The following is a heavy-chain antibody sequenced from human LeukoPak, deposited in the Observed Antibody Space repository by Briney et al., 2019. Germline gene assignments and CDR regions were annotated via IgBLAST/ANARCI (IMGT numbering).Heavy chain of an antibody. D-gene: IGHD2-21*02. J-gene: IGHJ4*02. V-gene: IGHV4-59*08. Sequence: SETLSLTCTVSGGSINGFHWGWVRQPPGKGLEYLGFISHTGNTNYSPSLKSRVTISIDTSKNHFFLELRSVTAADTAVYFCARVGDCGDDCYSHDYWGQGTLVSVSS. CDR1: GGSINGFH. CDR3: ARVGDCGDDCYSHDY. CDR2: ISHTGNT.